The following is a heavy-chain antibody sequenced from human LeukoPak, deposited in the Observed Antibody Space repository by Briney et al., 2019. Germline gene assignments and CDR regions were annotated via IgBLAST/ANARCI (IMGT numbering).Heavy chain of an antibody. J-gene: IGHJ5*02. CDR1: GFTFSSSA. Sequence: GGSLRLSCAASGFTFSSSAMSWVRQAPGKGLEWVSAISGSDGSTYYADSVKGRFTISRDNSKNTLYLQMNSLRAEDTAVYHCAKGKGYSSSSSDHWGQGTLVTVSS. CDR3: AKGKGYSSSSSDH. CDR2: ISGSDGST. D-gene: IGHD6-6*01. V-gene: IGHV3-23*01.